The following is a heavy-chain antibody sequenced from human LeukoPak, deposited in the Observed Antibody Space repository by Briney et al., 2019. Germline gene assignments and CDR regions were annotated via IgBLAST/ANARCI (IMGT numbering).Heavy chain of an antibody. CDR2: IIPILGIA. CDR1: GGTFSSYA. D-gene: IGHD6-13*01. J-gene: IGHJ6*02. Sequence: ASVKVSCKASGGTFSSYAISWVRQAPGQGLEWMGRIIPILGIANYAQKFQGRVTITADKSTSTAYMELSSLRSEDTAVYYCTGEEGIAAAAAIYYYGMDVWGQGTTVTVSS. V-gene: IGHV1-69*04. CDR3: TGEEGIAAAAAIYYYGMDV.